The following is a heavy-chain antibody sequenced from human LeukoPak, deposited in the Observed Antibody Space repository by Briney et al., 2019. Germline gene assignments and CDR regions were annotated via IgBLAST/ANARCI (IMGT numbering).Heavy chain of an antibody. Sequence: PGGSLRLSCAASGFTFSGYSMNWVRQAPGKGLEWVSYISSSSSTIYYADSVKGRFTISRDNAKNSLYLQMNSLRDEDTAVYYCARDGMVRGVIIWDAFDIWGQGTMVTVSS. CDR1: GFTFSGYS. D-gene: IGHD3-10*01. CDR3: ARDGMVRGVIIWDAFDI. V-gene: IGHV3-48*02. CDR2: ISSSSSTI. J-gene: IGHJ3*02.